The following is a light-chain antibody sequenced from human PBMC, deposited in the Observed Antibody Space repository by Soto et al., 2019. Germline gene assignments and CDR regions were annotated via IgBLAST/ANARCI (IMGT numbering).Light chain of an antibody. CDR2: DVS. CDR3: SSYTGSIYV. CDR1: ISDVGAYNH. V-gene: IGLV2-14*01. J-gene: IGLJ1*01. Sequence: QSVLTQPASVSESPGQSITISCIGTISDVGAYNHVSWYQQHPGKAPKLMVYDVSSRPSGVSNRFAGSKSGNTASLTISGLQAEDEADYYCSSYTGSIYVFGTGTKVTVL.